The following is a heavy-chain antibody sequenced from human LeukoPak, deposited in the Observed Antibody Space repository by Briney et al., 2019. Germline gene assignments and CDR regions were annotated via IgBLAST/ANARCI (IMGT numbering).Heavy chain of an antibody. CDR2: ISGSGGST. CDR1: GFSFSTYA. J-gene: IGHJ2*01. D-gene: IGHD6-13*01. V-gene: IGHV3-23*01. CDR3: AKESPYRSSWWYFDL. Sequence: GGSLRLSCAASGFSFSTYALSWVRQAPGKGLEWVSVISGSGGSTFYADSVKGRFTISRDISKNTLFLQMNSLRAEDTAVYYCAKESPYRSSWWYFDLWGRGTLVTVSS.